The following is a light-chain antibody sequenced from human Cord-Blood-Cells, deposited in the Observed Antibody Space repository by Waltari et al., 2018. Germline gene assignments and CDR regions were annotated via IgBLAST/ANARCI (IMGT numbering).Light chain of an antibody. CDR2: WGS. Sequence: DIVMTQSPDSLAVSLGARAPINCKSSQSVLYSSNNKNYLAWYQQKPGHPPKLLIYWGSTRESGVPDRFSGSGSGTDFTLTISSLQAEDVAVYYCQQYYSTPTFGQGTKVEIK. V-gene: IGKV4-1*01. J-gene: IGKJ1*01. CDR1: QSVLYSSNNKNY. CDR3: QQYYSTPT.